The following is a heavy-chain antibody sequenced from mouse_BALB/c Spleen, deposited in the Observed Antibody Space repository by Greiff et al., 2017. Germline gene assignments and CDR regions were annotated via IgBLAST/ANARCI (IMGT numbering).Heavy chain of an antibody. J-gene: IGHJ3*01. V-gene: IGHV2-9*02. D-gene: IGHD4-1*01. CDR2: IWAGGST. CDR1: GFSLTSYG. CDR3: ARSNWSWFAY. Sequence: QVHVKQSGPGLVAPSQSLSITCTVSGFSLTSYGVHWVRQPPGKGLEWLGVIWAGGSTNYNSALMSRLSISKDNSKSQVFLKMNSLQTDDTAMYYCARSNWSWFAYWGQGTLVTVSA.